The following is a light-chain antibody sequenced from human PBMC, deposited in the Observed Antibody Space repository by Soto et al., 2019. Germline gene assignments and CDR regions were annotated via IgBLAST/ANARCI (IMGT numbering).Light chain of an antibody. Sequence: ILLTQPPGILSLSPGERATLSCRASQSVSSNYFAWYQQKPGQAPRLLIYDASNRATGIPARFSGSGSGTDFTLTISSLEPEDFAVYYCQQRSNWPPLTFGGGTKVDI. CDR1: QSVSSNY. CDR2: DAS. V-gene: IGKV3-11*01. CDR3: QQRSNWPPLT. J-gene: IGKJ4*01.